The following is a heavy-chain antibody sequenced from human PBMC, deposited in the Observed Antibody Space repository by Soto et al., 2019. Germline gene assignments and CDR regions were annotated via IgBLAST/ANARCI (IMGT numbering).Heavy chain of an antibody. CDR2: IIPIFGTA. J-gene: IGHJ4*02. Sequence: QVQLVQSGAEVKKPGSSVKVSCKASGGTFSSYAISWVRQAPGQGLEWMGGIIPIFGTANYAQKFQGRVTXXAXEXTSTASMELSSLRSEDTAVYYCARDLGDGGYVGADYWGQGTLVTVSS. CDR1: GGTFSSYA. CDR3: ARDLGDGGYVGADY. V-gene: IGHV1-69*12. D-gene: IGHD5-12*01.